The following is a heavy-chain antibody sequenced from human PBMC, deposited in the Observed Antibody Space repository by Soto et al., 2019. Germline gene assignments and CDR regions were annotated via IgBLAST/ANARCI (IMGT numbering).Heavy chain of an antibody. CDR2: IRYDGSNK. CDR1: GFTFSSYG. Sequence: PGGSLRLSCAASGFTFSSYGMHWVRQAPGKGLEWVAVIRYDGSNKYYADSVKGRFTISRDNAKNSLYLQMNSLRAEDTAVYYCARDFGDGYNDAFDIWGQGTMVTVSS. D-gene: IGHD5-12*01. V-gene: IGHV3-33*01. CDR3: ARDFGDGYNDAFDI. J-gene: IGHJ3*02.